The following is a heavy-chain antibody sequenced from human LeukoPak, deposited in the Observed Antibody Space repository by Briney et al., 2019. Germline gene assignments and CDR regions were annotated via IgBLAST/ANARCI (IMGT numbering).Heavy chain of an antibody. CDR1: GFTFSSFW. CDR3: ARAQAATTVYYYYMDV. V-gene: IGHV3-7*01. Sequence: GGSLRLSCGASGFTFSSFWMSWVRQAPGKGLEWVANVKQDGSEKYYVDSVKGRFTISRDNAKNSLYLQMNSLRAEDTAVYYCARAQAATTVYYYYMDVWGKGTTVTVSS. J-gene: IGHJ6*03. CDR2: VKQDGSEK. D-gene: IGHD2-15*01.